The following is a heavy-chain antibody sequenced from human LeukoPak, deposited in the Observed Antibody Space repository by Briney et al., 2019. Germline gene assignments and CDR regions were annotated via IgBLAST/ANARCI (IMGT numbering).Heavy chain of an antibody. V-gene: IGHV4-34*09. Sequence: SETLSLTCAVYGGSFSGYYWSWIRQPPGKGLEWIGYIYYSGSTYYNPSLKNRVTISVDTSKNQFSLKLSSVTAADTAVYYCARAANDFWSGYYDAFDIWGQGTMVTVSS. CDR3: ARAANDFWSGYYDAFDI. CDR2: IYYSGST. CDR1: GGSFSGYY. D-gene: IGHD3-3*01. J-gene: IGHJ3*02.